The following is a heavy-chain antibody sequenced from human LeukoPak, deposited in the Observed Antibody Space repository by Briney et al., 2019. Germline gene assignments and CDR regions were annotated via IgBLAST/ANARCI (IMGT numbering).Heavy chain of an antibody. Sequence: GGSLRLSCAASGFSFSSSGMHWVRQAPGKGLEWVAFIRYDGSNKYYADSVKGRFSISRDNSKNTLYLQMNSLRVEDTAVYYCAGGPYSGSSSWGQGTLVTVSS. CDR2: IRYDGSNK. CDR1: GFSFSSSG. D-gene: IGHD1-26*01. J-gene: IGHJ5*02. CDR3: AGGPYSGSSS. V-gene: IGHV3-30*02.